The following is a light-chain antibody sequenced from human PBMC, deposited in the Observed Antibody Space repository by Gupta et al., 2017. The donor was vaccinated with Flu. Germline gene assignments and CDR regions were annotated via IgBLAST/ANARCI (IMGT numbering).Light chain of an antibody. CDR1: SSDVGRYNY. Sequence: SALTQPASVSGSPGQSITISCTGTSSDVGRYNYVSWFQQYPGKAPKLMIYEVSNWPSGVANRFSGSKSGNTASLTISGLQAEDEDDYYCSSFTSSITWVFGGGTKVTVL. CDR3: SSFTSSITWV. V-gene: IGLV2-14*01. CDR2: EVS. J-gene: IGLJ3*02.